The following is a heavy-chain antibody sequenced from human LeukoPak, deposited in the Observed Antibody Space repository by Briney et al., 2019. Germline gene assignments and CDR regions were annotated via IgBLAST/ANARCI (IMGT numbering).Heavy chain of an antibody. Sequence: ASVKVSCKASGYTFTGYYMHWVRQAPGQGLEWMGWINPNSGGTNYAQKFQGRVTMTRDTSTSTVYMELSSLRSEDTAVYYCARVGGYYYDSSTLAKNNWFDPWGQGTLVTVSS. V-gene: IGHV1-2*02. D-gene: IGHD3-22*01. CDR1: GYTFTGYY. CDR3: ARVGGYYYDSSTLAKNNWFDP. CDR2: INPNSGGT. J-gene: IGHJ5*02.